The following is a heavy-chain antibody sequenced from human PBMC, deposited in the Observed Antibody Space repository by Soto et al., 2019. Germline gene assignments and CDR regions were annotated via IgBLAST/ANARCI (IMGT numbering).Heavy chain of an antibody. D-gene: IGHD3-22*01. CDR3: AREDVVHTPGPSHYYDSSGSPFDY. CDR2: ISGSSSYI. Sequence: GGSLRLSCAASGFTFSSYAMSWVRQAPGKGLEWVSAISGSSSYIYYADSVKGRFTISRDNAKNSLYLQMNSLRAEDTAVYYCAREDVVHTPGPSHYYDSSGSPFDYWGQGTLVTVSS. V-gene: IGHV3-21*01. J-gene: IGHJ4*02. CDR1: GFTFSSYA.